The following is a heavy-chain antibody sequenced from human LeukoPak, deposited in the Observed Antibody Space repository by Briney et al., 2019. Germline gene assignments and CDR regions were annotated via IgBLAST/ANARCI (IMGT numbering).Heavy chain of an antibody. CDR1: GFTFTSSA. CDR2: IVVGSGNT. Sequence: SVKVSFKASGFTFTSSAVQWVRQARGQRLEWIGWIVVGSGNTNYAQKFQERVTITRDMSTSTAYMELSRLRSDDTAVYYCARLGRRIGFDYWGQGTLVTVSS. J-gene: IGHJ4*02. V-gene: IGHV1-58*01. CDR3: ARLGRRIGFDY. D-gene: IGHD2-15*01.